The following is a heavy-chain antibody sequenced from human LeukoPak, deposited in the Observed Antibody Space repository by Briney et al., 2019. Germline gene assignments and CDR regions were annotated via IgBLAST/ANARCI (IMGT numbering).Heavy chain of an antibody. CDR1: GYTFTGYD. CDR2: MNPNSGNT. J-gene: IGHJ5*02. V-gene: IGHV1-8*01. CDR3: ARMDSDGSRDIWFDP. Sequence: ASVKVSCEASGYTFTGYDINWVRQAPGQGLEWMGWMNPNSGNTGYAQKFQGRVTMTRNTAMRTAYMELSSLRSEDTAVYCWARMDSDGSRDIWFDPWGQGTLVTVSS. D-gene: IGHD5-24*01.